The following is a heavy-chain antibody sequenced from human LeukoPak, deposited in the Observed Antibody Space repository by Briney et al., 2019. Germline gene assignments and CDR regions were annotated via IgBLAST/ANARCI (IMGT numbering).Heavy chain of an antibody. CDR2: IYHSGST. J-gene: IGHJ4*02. V-gene: IGHV4-4*02. Sequence: PSGTLSLTCAVSGGSISSSNWWSWVRQPPGKGLEWIGEIYHSGSTNYNPSLKSRVTISVDKSKNQFSLKLSSVTAADTAVYYCATRGGFDWLPVITPHWGQGTLVTVSS. CDR3: ATRGGFDWLPVITPH. D-gene: IGHD3-9*01. CDR1: GGSISSSNW.